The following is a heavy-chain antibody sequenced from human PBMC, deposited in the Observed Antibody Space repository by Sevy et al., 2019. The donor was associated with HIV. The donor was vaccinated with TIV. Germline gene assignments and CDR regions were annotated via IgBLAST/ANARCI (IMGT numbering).Heavy chain of an antibody. J-gene: IGHJ6*02. CDR2: INHSGST. CDR1: GGSFSGYY. CDR3: ARVFLYGSYYYYYGMDV. V-gene: IGHV4-34*01. Sequence: SETLSLTCAVYGGSFSGYYWSWIRQPPGKGLEWIGEINHSGSTNYNPSLKSRVTISVDTSKNQFSLKLSSVTAADTAVDYCARVFLYGSYYYYYGMDVWGQGTTVTVSS. D-gene: IGHD2-8*02.